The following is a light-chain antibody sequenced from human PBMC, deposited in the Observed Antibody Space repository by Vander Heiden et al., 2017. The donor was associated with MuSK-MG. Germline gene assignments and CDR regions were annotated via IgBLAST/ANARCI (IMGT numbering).Light chain of an antibody. V-gene: IGLV1-44*01. CDR3: EAWDDSMNGRYV. J-gene: IGLJ1*01. Sequence: QSVLTQPPSASGTPGQRVTISCSGSSSNIGTNTVNWYQQVPGTAPKLLLFINNKRPAGVPDGCAGSKSGTSASLAISGLQAEEEADDLCEAWDDSMNGRYVFGTGTKVTVL. CDR1: SSNIGTNT. CDR2: INN.